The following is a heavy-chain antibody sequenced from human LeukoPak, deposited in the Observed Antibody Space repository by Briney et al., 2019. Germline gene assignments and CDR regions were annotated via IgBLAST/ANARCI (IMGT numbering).Heavy chain of an antibody. CDR3: ARGGSGSYYRLDY. V-gene: IGHV3-21*01. CDR2: ISSSSSYI. Sequence: GGSLRLSCAASGFTFSSYSMNWVRQAPGKGLEWVSSISSSSSYIYYADSVKGRFTISRDNAKNSLYLQMNSLRAEDTAVYYCARGGSGSYYRLDYRGQGTLVTVSS. J-gene: IGHJ4*02. CDR1: GFTFSSYS. D-gene: IGHD3-10*01.